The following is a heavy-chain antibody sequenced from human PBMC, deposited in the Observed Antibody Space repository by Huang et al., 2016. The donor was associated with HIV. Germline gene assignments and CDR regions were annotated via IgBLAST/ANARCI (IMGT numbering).Heavy chain of an antibody. CDR1: DGSISSSSYY. Sequence: QLQLQESGPGLVKPSETLSLTCTVSDGSISSSSYYWGWIRQPPGKGLEWIATFFYDGNTYYNPSLTSRVTISVDTSKNQFSLNLSSVTAADTAVYYCAAMVRGVISYFDYWGQGTLVTVSS. V-gene: IGHV4-39*01. CDR2: FFYDGNT. CDR3: AAMVRGVISYFDY. D-gene: IGHD3-10*01. J-gene: IGHJ4*02.